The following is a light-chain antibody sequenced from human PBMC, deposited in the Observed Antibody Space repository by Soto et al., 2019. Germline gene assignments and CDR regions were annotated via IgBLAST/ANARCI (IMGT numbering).Light chain of an antibody. J-gene: IGKJ2*01. CDR2: GAS. CDR1: QSVSSTY. CDR3: QQYGSSAYT. Sequence: EIVLTQSPGTLSLSPGERATLSCRASQSVSSTYLAWYQQNPGQAPRLLIYGASSRATGLPDRFSGRGSGTDFTLTISRLEPEDFAVYLCQQYGSSAYTFGQGTKLEI. V-gene: IGKV3-20*01.